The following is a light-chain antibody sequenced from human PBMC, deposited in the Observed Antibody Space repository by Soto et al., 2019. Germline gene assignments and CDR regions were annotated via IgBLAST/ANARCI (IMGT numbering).Light chain of an antibody. CDR1: QSIGGF. J-gene: IGKJ5*01. CDR2: AAS. V-gene: IGKV1-39*01. Sequence: DIQMTQSPSSLSASVGDRVTITCRASQSIGGFLNWYQQKPGKAPKSLIYAASNLQSGVPSRFSGSGSGTDFTLTISSLQPEDFATYYCQQSYSTPITFGQGTRLEIK. CDR3: QQSYSTPIT.